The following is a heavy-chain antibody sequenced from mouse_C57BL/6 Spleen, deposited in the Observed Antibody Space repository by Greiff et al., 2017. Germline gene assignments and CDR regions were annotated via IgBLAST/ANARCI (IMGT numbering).Heavy chain of an antibody. CDR1: GYTFTSYW. V-gene: IGHV1-69*01. Sequence: QVQLQQPGAELVMPGASVKLSCKASGYTFTSYWMHWVKQRPGQGLEWIGEIDPSDSYTNYNQKFKGKSTLTVDKSSSTAYMQLSSLTSEDSAVYSCARRGSYYSNYYAMDYWGQGTSVTVSS. CDR3: ARRGSYYSNYYAMDY. CDR2: IDPSDSYT. J-gene: IGHJ4*01. D-gene: IGHD2-5*01.